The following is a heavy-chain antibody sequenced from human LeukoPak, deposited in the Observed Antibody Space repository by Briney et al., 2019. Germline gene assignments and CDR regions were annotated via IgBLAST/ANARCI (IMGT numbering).Heavy chain of an antibody. CDR2: IYYSGST. CDR1: GGSISSYY. J-gene: IGHJ4*02. CDR3: ARVRGNSGFWYFDY. D-gene: IGHD4-23*01. Sequence: SETLSLTCTVSGGSISSYYWSWIRQHPGKGLEWIGYIYYSGSTYYNPSLKSRVTISVDTSKNQFSLKLSSVTAADTAVYYCARVRGNSGFWYFDYWGQGTLVTVSS. V-gene: IGHV4-59*06.